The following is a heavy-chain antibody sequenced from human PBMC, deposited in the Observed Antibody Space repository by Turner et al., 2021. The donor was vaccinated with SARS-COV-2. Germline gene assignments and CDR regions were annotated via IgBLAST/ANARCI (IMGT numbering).Heavy chain of an antibody. J-gene: IGHJ5*02. CDR1: GCSIRSSPYY. Sequence: QLHLQESGPRLVKPSETLFLTCTLSGCSIRSSPYYWGWIRQPPWKGLEWIGSIYYRWSTYYNPSLKSRVTISVDTSKNQFSLKLSSVTAADTAVYCARRSEGYYGSGSHWFDPWGQGTLVTVSS. V-gene: IGHV4-39*01. CDR2: IYYRWST. D-gene: IGHD3-10*01. CDR3: ARRSEGYYGSGSHWFDP.